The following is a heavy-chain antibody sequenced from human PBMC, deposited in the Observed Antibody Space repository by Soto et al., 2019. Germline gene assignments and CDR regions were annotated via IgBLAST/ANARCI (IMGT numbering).Heavy chain of an antibody. Sequence: EVQLWESGGGLVQPGGSLRLSCAASGFTFSIYAMNWVRQAPGKGLEWVSVISGSGGSTYYADSVKGRFTISRDNSKNTLYLQMNSLRAEDTAVYYCARRTVGWYFDLWGRGPLVTVSS. CDR2: ISGSGGST. CDR1: GFTFSIYA. D-gene: IGHD4-17*01. V-gene: IGHV3-23*01. CDR3: ARRTVGWYFDL. J-gene: IGHJ2*01.